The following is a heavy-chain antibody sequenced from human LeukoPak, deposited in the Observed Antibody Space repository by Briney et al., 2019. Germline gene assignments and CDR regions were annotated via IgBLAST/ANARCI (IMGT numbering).Heavy chain of an antibody. Sequence: PSETLSLTCTVSGGSISSYYWGWIRQPAGKGLEWIGRIYTSGSTNYNPSLKSRVTMSVDTSKNQFSLKLSSVTAADTAVYYCARDRYCSSTSCYTAFDYWGQGTLVTVSS. CDR3: ARDRYCSSTSCYTAFDY. CDR1: GGSISSYY. CDR2: IYTSGST. D-gene: IGHD2-2*02. V-gene: IGHV4-4*07. J-gene: IGHJ4*02.